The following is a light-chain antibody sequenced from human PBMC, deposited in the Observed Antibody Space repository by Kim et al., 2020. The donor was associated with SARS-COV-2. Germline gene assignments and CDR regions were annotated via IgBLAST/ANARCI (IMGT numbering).Light chain of an antibody. Sequence: SSELTQDPAVSVALGQTVRITCQGDSLRSYYASWYQQKPGQAPVLVIYGKNNRPSGIPDRFSGSSSGNTTSLTITGAQAEEEADYYCNTRDSSGNLWVFG. CDR2: GKN. V-gene: IGLV3-19*01. CDR3: NTRDSSGNLWV. CDR1: SLRSYY. J-gene: IGLJ3*02.